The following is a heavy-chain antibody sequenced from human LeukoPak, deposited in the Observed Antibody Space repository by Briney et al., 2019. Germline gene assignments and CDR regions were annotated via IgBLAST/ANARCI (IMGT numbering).Heavy chain of an antibody. CDR1: GFTFSSYA. J-gene: IGHJ3*02. CDR2: ISGSGGST. V-gene: IGHV3-23*01. D-gene: IGHD2-2*02. CDR3: AKSWIRDCSSTSCYTSDAFDI. Sequence: GGSLRLSCAASGFTFSSYAMSWVRQAPGKGLEWVSAISGSGGSTYYADSVKGRFTISRDNSKNTLYLQMNSLRAEDTAVYYCAKSWIRDCSSTSCYTSDAFDIWGQGTMVTVSS.